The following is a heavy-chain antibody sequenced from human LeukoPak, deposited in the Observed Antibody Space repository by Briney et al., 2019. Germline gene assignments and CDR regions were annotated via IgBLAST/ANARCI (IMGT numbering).Heavy chain of an antibody. CDR2: INPSGGST. Sequence: GASVKVSCKASGYTFTSYYTHWVRQAPGQGLEWMGIINPSGGSTNYAQKFQGRVTMTRDTSTSTVYMELSSLRSEDTAVYYCARDRVGLNDYVWGSYRYPDYWGQGTLVTVSS. D-gene: IGHD3-16*02. CDR3: ARDRVGLNDYVWGSYRYPDY. J-gene: IGHJ4*02. V-gene: IGHV1-46*01. CDR1: GYTFTSYY.